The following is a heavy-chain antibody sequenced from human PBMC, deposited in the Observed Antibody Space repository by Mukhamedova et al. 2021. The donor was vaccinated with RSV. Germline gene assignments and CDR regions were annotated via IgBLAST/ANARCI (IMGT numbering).Heavy chain of an antibody. Sequence: DSYTYYSPSFQGHVTFSVDKSISTAYVQWDGLKASDAAMYYCARHHSSGWYSAFDIWGQGTMVTVSS. V-gene: IGHV5-10-1*01. CDR3: ARHHSSGWYSAFDI. D-gene: IGHD6-19*01. CDR2: DSYT. J-gene: IGHJ3*02.